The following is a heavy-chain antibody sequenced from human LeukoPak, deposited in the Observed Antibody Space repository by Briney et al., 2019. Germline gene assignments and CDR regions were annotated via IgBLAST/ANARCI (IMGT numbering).Heavy chain of an antibody. CDR3: ARRGQWLVRSYYYYGMDV. J-gene: IGHJ6*02. CDR1: GYSFTSYW. V-gene: IGHV5-51*01. CDR2: IYPGDSDT. D-gene: IGHD6-19*01. Sequence: GESLKISCKGSGYSFTSYWIGWVRQMPGKGLEWMGIIYPGDSDTRYSPSFQGQVTISADKSISTAYLQWSSLKASDTAMYYCARRGQWLVRSYYYYGMDVWGQGTTVTVSS.